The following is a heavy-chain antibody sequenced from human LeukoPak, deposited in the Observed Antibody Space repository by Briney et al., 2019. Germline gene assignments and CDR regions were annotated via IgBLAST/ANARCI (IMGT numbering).Heavy chain of an antibody. CDR2: IYSAGST. J-gene: IGHJ6*02. D-gene: IGHD5-24*01. Sequence: QPGGSLRLSCAASGFTVSSNYMSWVRHTPGKGLEWVSLIYSAGSTYYTDSVKGRFTISRENSTNTLYLQMNRLRAEDTAVYYCASRDKGYYYGMDVWGQGTTVTVSS. CDR1: GFTVSSNY. V-gene: IGHV3-66*01. CDR3: ASRDKGYYYGMDV.